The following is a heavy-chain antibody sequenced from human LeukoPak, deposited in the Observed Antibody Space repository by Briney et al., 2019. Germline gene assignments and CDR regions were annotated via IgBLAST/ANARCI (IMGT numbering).Heavy chain of an antibody. V-gene: IGHV4-30-4*01. Sequence: SQTLSLTCTVSGGSISSGDYYWSWIRQPPGKGLEWIGYIYYSGSTYYNPSLKSRITISVDTSKNQFSLKLSSVTAADTAVYYCARASGDTAMVTTPLDFDYWGQGTLVTVSS. CDR1: GGSISSGDYY. CDR3: ARASGDTAMVTTPLDFDY. J-gene: IGHJ4*02. CDR2: IYYSGST. D-gene: IGHD5-18*01.